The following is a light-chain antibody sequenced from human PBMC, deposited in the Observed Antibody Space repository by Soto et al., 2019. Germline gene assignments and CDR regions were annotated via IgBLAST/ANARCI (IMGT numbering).Light chain of an antibody. CDR1: QSVSRSY. CDR3: QQRSNWLTWT. V-gene: IGKV3D-20*02. CDR2: DAS. J-gene: IGKJ1*01. Sequence: EIVLTQSPGTLSLSPGERATLSCRASQSVSRSYLAWYQQKPGQAPRLLIYDASNRATGIPARFSGSGSGTDFTLTISSLEPEDFAVYYCQQRSNWLTWTFGQGTKVDIK.